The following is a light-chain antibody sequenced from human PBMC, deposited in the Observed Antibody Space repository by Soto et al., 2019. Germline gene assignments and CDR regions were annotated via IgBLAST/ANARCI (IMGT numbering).Light chain of an antibody. Sequence: QSVLTQPASVSGSPGQSVAIPCTGTSSDVGAYNYVSWYQQHPGKAPKLLLSEVSNRPSGVSDRFSGSKSGNTASLTISGLQAEDEADYYCSSYTDSSNYVFGTGTKVTVL. CDR2: EVS. J-gene: IGLJ1*01. CDR1: SSDVGAYNY. CDR3: SSYTDSSNYV. V-gene: IGLV2-14*01.